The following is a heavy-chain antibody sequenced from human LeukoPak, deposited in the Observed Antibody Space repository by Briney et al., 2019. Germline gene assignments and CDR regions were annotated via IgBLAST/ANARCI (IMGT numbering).Heavy chain of an antibody. Sequence: KPSETLSLTCTVSGGSISSHYWSWIRQPPGKGLEWIGYIYYSGSTNYNPSLKSRVTISVDTSKNQFSLKLSSVTAADTAVYYCARAPLTGDYYYYMDVWGKGTTVTVSS. V-gene: IGHV4-59*11. CDR2: IYYSGST. CDR3: ARAPLTGDYYYYMDV. CDR1: GGSISSHY. D-gene: IGHD7-27*01. J-gene: IGHJ6*03.